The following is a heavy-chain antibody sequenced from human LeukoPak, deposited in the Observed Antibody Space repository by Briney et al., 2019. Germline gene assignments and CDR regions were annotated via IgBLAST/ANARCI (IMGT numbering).Heavy chain of an antibody. CDR1: GFTFSSYD. Sequence: PGGSLRLSCAASGFTFSSYDMHWVRQAPGKGLEWVAFIRSDGSTKYYADSVKGRFTISRDNSKNTLYLQMNSLRAEDTAVYYCAKDDPKAYFDYWGQGNLVTVSS. J-gene: IGHJ4*02. V-gene: IGHV3-30*02. CDR2: IRSDGSTK. CDR3: AKDDPKAYFDY.